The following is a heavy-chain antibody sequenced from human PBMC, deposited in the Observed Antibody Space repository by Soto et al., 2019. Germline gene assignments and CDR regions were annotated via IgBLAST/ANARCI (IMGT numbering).Heavy chain of an antibody. D-gene: IGHD2-15*01. J-gene: IGHJ3*02. Sequence: QVQLVHSGAEVKKPGSSVKVSCKASGGTFSSYTISWVRQAPGQGLEWMGRIIPILGIANYAQKFQGRVTITADKSTSTAYMELSSLRSEDTAVYYCARPASLGYCSGGSCYSSAFDIWGQGTMVTVSS. V-gene: IGHV1-69*02. CDR1: GGTFSSYT. CDR3: ARPASLGYCSGGSCYSSAFDI. CDR2: IIPILGIA.